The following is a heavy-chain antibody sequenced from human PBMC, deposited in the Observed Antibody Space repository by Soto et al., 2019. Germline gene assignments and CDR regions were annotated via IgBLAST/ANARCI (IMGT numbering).Heavy chain of an antibody. CDR3: ARTEYIVVVPPATRSPKFDY. J-gene: IGHJ4*02. CDR2: INHSGSP. Sequence: SENLPLTCAVYGGSFSGYCWSWIRQTPGKGLEWIGEINHSGSPTYNPSLKSRVTISVDTSKNQFSLKLSSVTAADTAVYYCARTEYIVVVPPATRSPKFDYWGQGTLVTVSS. CDR1: GGSFSGYC. D-gene: IGHD2-2*01. V-gene: IGHV4-34*01.